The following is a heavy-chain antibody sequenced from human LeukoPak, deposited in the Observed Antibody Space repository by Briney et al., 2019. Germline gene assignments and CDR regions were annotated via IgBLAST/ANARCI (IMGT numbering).Heavy chain of an antibody. CDR2: IYYSGST. J-gene: IGHJ4*02. V-gene: IGHV4-59*01. D-gene: IGHD1-14*01. CDR3: ARVKGPLGSPHFDY. CDR1: GGSISSYY. Sequence: SETLSLTWTVSGGSISSYYWSWIRQPPGKGLEWIGYIYYSGSTNYNPSLKSRVTISVDTSKNQFSLKLSSVTAADAAVYYCARVKGPLGSPHFDYWGQGTLVTVSS.